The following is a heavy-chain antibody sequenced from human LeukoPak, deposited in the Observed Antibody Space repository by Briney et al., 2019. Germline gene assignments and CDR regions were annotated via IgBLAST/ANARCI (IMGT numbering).Heavy chain of an antibody. CDR1: GYTFTSYA. CDR3: ARTAAGKGWFDP. V-gene: IGHV1-3*03. J-gene: IGHJ5*02. D-gene: IGHD6-13*01. CDR2: INAGNGNT. Sequence: ASVKVSCKASGYTFTSYAMHWVRQAPGQRLEWMGWINAGNGNTKYSQEFQGRVTITRDTSASTAYMELSSLRSEDTAVYYCARTAAGKGWFDPWGQGTLVTVSS.